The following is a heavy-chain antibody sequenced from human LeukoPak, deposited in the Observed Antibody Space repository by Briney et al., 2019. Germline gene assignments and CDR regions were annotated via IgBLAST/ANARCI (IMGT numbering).Heavy chain of an antibody. CDR3: ARDGAGFYSSGWYFDS. J-gene: IGHJ4*02. CDR2: ISSSGSTK. Sequence: GGSLRLSCAASGFTFSTYEMNWVRQAPGKGLEWVSYISSSGSTKYYADSVKGRFTISRDNPKNSLYLQMNSLRAEDTAVYFCARDGAGFYSSGWYFDSWGQGTLVTVSS. D-gene: IGHD6-19*01. V-gene: IGHV3-48*03. CDR1: GFTFSTYE.